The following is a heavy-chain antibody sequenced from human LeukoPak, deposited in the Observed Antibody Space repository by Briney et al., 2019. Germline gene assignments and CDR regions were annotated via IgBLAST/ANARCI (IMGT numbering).Heavy chain of an antibody. CDR3: AREGSTQQIGAFDV. CDR1: GIRFSGSG. CDR2: IQHDSSPK. J-gene: IGHJ3*01. V-gene: IGHV3-30*02. D-gene: IGHD2/OR15-2a*01. Sequence: GGSLRLSCVASGIRFSGSGMHWVRQDPGKGLEWVTFIQHDSSPKYYSDSAKGRFTISRDNSRNTVYLQMNSLRVEDTGVYYCAREGSTQQIGAFDVWGRGTMVIVSS.